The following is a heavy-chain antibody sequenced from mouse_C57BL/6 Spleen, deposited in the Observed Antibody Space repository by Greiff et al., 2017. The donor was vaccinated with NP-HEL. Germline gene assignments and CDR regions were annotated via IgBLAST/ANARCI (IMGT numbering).Heavy chain of an antibody. Sequence: QVQLQQPGAELVMPGASVKLSCKASGYTFTSYWMHWVKQRPGQGLEWIGEIDPADSYTNYNQKFKGKSTLTVEKPSRTAYMQLSILTSEDSAVYYCARHSYGTLSAMDYWGQGTSVTVSS. CDR2: IDPADSYT. J-gene: IGHJ4*01. CDR3: ARHSYGTLSAMDY. D-gene: IGHD1-1*01. V-gene: IGHV1-69*01. CDR1: GYTFTSYW.